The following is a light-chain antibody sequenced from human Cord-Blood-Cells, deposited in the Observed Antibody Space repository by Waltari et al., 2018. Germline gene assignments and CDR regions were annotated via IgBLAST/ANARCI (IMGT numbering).Light chain of an antibody. Sequence: EIVLTQSPATLSLSPGERATLSCRASQSVSSYLAWYQQKPGQAPRLLIYDASNRATGIPARFSASGSGTDVTLAISRREPADFAVYYCQQRSNWPPITFGQGTRLEI. J-gene: IGKJ5*01. CDR1: QSVSSY. CDR2: DAS. CDR3: QQRSNWPPIT. V-gene: IGKV3-11*01.